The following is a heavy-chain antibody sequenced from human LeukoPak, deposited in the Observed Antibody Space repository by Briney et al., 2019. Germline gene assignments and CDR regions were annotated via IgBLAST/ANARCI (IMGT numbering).Heavy chain of an antibody. J-gene: IGHJ4*02. CDR2: ISSSSTYM. D-gene: IGHD2-2*02. CDR3: ARVRGLYRDY. Sequence: GGSLRLSCAASGFTFSSYTMNWVRQVPGKGLEWVSSISSSSTYMFYADSVKGRFTISRDNAKNSLYLQMSSLRAEDTAVYFCARVRGLYRDYWGQGTLVTVSS. V-gene: IGHV3-21*01. CDR1: GFTFSSYT.